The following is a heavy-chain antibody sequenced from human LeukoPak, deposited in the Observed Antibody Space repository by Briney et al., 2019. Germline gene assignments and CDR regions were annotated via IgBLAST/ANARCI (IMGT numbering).Heavy chain of an antibody. CDR1: GYTFTSYD. CDR3: ARDYIAGPGKYFDV. CDR2: IDQNTGDT. Sequence: GASVKVSCKASGYTFTSYDINWVRQATGQGLEWMGWIDQNTGDTDCARRFRGRVTISRDMSINAAYMELTRLTSDDTATYYCARDYIAGPGKYFDVWGQGILVTVSS. D-gene: IGHD6-19*01. V-gene: IGHV1-2*02. J-gene: IGHJ4*02.